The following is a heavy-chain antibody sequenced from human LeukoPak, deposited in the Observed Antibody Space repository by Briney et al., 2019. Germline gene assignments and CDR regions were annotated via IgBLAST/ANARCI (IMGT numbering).Heavy chain of an antibody. D-gene: IGHD3-22*01. J-gene: IGHJ4*02. V-gene: IGHV3-30-3*01. CDR1: EFTFSNYA. Sequence: GGSLRLSCEASEFTFSNYAMHWVRQAPGKGLEWVAVISYDGSNKYYADSVKGRFTISRDNSKNTLYLQVNSLRPEDTAVYYCARVHNYYDSGGYDVYWGRGTLVTVSS. CDR2: ISYDGSNK. CDR3: ARVHNYYDSGGYDVY.